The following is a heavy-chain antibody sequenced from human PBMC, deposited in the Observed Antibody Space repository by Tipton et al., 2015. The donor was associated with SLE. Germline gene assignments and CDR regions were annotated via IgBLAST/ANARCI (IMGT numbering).Heavy chain of an antibody. CDR2: IRNKYNSYIT. V-gene: IGHV3-72*01. Sequence: LSLTCTVSGGSISSYYWSWIRQPPGKGLEWVGRIRNKYNSYITEYAASVKGRFTISRDDSENSLYLQMNSLKTEDTAVYYCGRDRGGGYFDYWGQGTLVTVSS. CDR1: GGSISSYY. CDR3: GRDRGGGYFDY. D-gene: IGHD2-15*01. J-gene: IGHJ4*02.